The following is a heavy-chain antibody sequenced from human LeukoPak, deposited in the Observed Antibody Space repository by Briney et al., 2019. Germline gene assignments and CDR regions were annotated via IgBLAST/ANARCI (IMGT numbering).Heavy chain of an antibody. CDR3: ARGQLGSGMDDP. V-gene: IGHV4-59*08. D-gene: IGHD3-10*01. CDR2: IYYSGST. Sequence: SETLSLTCTVSGGSISSYYWSWIRQPPGKGLEWIGYIYYSGSTNYNPSLKSRVTISVDTSKNQFSLKLSSVTAADTAAYYCARGQLGSGMDDPWGQGTLVTVSS. J-gene: IGHJ5*02. CDR1: GGSISSYY.